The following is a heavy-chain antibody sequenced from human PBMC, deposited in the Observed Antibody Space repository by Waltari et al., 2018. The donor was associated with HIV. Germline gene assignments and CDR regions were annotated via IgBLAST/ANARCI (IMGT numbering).Heavy chain of an antibody. CDR3: ARGTNGYNPLDYYYYMDV. V-gene: IGHV4-59*01. Sequence: QVQLQESGPGLVKPSETLSLTCTVPGGSISSYYWSWIRQPPGKGLEWIGYIYYSGGTNYNPSLKSRVTISVDTSKNQFSLKLSSVTAADTAVYYCARGTNGYNPLDYYYYMDVWGKGTTVTVSS. J-gene: IGHJ6*03. CDR2: IYYSGGT. D-gene: IGHD2-8*01. CDR1: GGSISSYY.